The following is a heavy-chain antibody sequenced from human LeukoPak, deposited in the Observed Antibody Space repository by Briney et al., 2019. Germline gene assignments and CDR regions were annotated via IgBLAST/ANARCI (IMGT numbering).Heavy chain of an antibody. CDR2: INHSGST. CDR3: ARVFQTRRTYYYDSSGYSYFDY. Sequence: SETLSLTCAVYGGSFSGYYWSWIRQPPGKGLEWIGEINHSGSTNYNPSLKSRVTISVDTSKNQFSLKLSSVTAADTAVYYCARVFQTRRTYYYDSSGYSYFDYWGQGTLVIVSS. V-gene: IGHV4-34*01. CDR1: GGSFSGYY. J-gene: IGHJ4*02. D-gene: IGHD3-22*01.